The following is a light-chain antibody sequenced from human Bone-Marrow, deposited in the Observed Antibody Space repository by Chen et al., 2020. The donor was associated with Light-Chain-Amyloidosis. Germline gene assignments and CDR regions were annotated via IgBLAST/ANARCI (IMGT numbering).Light chain of an antibody. V-gene: IGLV1-47*01. Sequence: QSILIQPPSASGTAGQWVTMSCSGTSSNIGKNHVYWYQQFPGMAPNLLIYVSDQRYSGVPDRFSASKSGISASLAINGLRSEDEADYYCAAWDDSLTGPVFGGGTKLTVL. CDR1: SSNIGKNH. CDR3: AAWDDSLTGPV. CDR2: VSD. J-gene: IGLJ3*02.